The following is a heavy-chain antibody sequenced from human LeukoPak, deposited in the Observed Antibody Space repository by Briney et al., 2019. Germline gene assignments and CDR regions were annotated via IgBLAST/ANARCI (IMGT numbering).Heavy chain of an antibody. D-gene: IGHD2-15*01. CDR2: INHSGST. CDR3: ARAVLRYCSGGSCYPGYYYYGMDV. V-gene: IGHV4-34*01. J-gene: IGHJ6*02. Sequence: SSETLSLTCAVYGGSFSGYYWSWIRQPPGKGLEWIGEINHSGSTNYNPSLKSRVTISVDTSKNQFSLKLSSVTAADTAVYYCARAVLRYCSGGSCYPGYYYYGMDVWGQGTTVTVSS. CDR1: GGSFSGYY.